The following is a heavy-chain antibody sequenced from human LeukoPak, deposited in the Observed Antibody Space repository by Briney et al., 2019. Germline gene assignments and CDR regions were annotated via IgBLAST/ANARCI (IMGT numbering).Heavy chain of an antibody. CDR1: GFTVSSNY. V-gene: IGHV3-66*01. CDR3: ARDLWGVGFDI. CDR2: IYSGGRT. D-gene: IGHD1-26*01. Sequence: PGGSLRLSCAASGFTVSSNYMSWVRQAPGKGLEWVSIIYSGGRTYYADSVNGRFTISRDNSKNTLYLQMNSPRAEDTAVYYCARDLWGVGFDIWGQGTMVTVSS. J-gene: IGHJ3*02.